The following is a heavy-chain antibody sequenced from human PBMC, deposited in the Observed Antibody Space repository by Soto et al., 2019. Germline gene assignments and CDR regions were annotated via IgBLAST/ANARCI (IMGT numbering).Heavy chain of an antibody. CDR1: GYTFTGYY. CDR2: INPNSGGT. Sequence: ASVKVSCKASGYTFTGYYMHWVRQAPGQGLEWMGWINPNSGGTNYAQKFQGWVTMTRDTSISTAYMELSRLRSDDTAVYYCARDRGQTALTSTTVTTEGDAFDIWGQGTMVTVSS. J-gene: IGHJ3*02. CDR3: ARDRGQTALTSTTVTTEGDAFDI. V-gene: IGHV1-2*04. D-gene: IGHD4-17*01.